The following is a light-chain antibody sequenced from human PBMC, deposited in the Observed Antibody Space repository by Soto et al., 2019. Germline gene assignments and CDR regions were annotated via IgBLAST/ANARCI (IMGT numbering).Light chain of an antibody. CDR2: EDN. J-gene: IGLJ2*01. Sequence: NFMLTQPHSVSESPGKTVTISCTRSSGSIASNYVQGYQQRPGSAPTTVIYEDNQRPSGVPDRFSGSIDSSSNPASLTLSGLKTEAEADYYCQSSDSSTHVVFGGGTKLTVL. CDR3: QSSDSSTHVV. V-gene: IGLV6-57*04. CDR1: SGSIASNY.